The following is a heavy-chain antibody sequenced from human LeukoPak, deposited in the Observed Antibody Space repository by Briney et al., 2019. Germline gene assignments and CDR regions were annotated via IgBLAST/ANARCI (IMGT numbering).Heavy chain of an antibody. D-gene: IGHD5-12*01. CDR2: IYSGGFT. Sequence: PGGSLRLSCAASGFTFSSYAMSWVRQAPGKGLEWVSVIYSGGFTYYADSVKGRFTISRDNSKNTLYLQMNSLRAEDTAVYYCARAGRDSGYDRGHYGMDVWGQGTTVTVSS. CDR1: GFTFSSYA. J-gene: IGHJ6*02. CDR3: ARAGRDSGYDRGHYGMDV. V-gene: IGHV3-53*01.